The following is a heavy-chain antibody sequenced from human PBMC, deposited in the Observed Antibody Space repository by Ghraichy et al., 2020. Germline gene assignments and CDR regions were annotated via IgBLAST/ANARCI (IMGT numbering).Heavy chain of an antibody. J-gene: IGHJ4*02. CDR3: ARVVGSNWDAYYFDY. Sequence: SVKVSCKASGGTFSSYTISWVRQAPGQGLEWMGRIIPILGIANYAQKFQGRVTITADKSTSTAYMELSSLRSEDTAVYYCARVVGSNWDAYYFDYWGQGTLVTVSS. V-gene: IGHV1-69*02. D-gene: IGHD7-27*01. CDR2: IIPILGIA. CDR1: GGTFSSYT.